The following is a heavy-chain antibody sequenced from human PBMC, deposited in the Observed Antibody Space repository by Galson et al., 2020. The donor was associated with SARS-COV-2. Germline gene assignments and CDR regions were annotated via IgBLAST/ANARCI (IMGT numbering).Heavy chain of an antibody. CDR2: FDPEDGET. D-gene: IGHD2-15*01. Sequence: ASVKVSCKVSGYTLTELSMHWVRQAPGKGLEWMGGFDPEDGETIYAQKFQGRVTMTEDTSTDTAYMELSSLRSEDTAVYYCATTSPFGSGMWVDPWGQGTLVTVSS. J-gene: IGHJ5*02. V-gene: IGHV1-24*01. CDR3: ATTSPFGSGMWVDP. CDR1: GYTLTELS.